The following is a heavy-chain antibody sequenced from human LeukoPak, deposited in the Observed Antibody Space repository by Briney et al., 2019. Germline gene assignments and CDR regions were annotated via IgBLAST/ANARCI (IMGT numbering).Heavy chain of an antibody. D-gene: IGHD6-13*01. J-gene: IGHJ2*01. CDR2: IYYSGST. CDR3: ARVYYSNSYDYWYFDL. CDR1: GGSIRSYY. V-gene: IGHV4-59*01. Sequence: PSETLSLTCTVSGGSIRSYYWSWLRQPPGKGLEWIGYIYYSGSTNHNPSLKSRVTISVDTSKNQFSLKLSSVTAADTAVYYCARVYYSNSYDYWYFDLWGRGTLVTVSS.